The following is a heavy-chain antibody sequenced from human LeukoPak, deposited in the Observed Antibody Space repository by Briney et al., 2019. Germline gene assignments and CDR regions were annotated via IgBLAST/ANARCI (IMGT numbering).Heavy chain of an antibody. V-gene: IGHV3-53*01. D-gene: IGHD6-13*01. CDR2: IYGGGGT. Sequence: GGSLILSCRTSVFSVNNNYMSWVRQAPGRGLEWVSTIYGGGGTSYADSGKGRFTLSRDQSTNTVFLQMTTMRAEDTDTYFCARELRMAAGFSQFDYWGNGTLVAVSS. J-gene: IGHJ4*01. CDR3: ARELRMAAGFSQFDY. CDR1: VFSVNNNY.